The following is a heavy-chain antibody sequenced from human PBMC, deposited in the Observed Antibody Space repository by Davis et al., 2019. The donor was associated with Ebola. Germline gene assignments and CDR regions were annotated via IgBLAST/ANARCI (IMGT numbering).Heavy chain of an antibody. Sequence: PGGSLRLSCEASGFTFSNYWMYWVRQAPGEGLMCVSRINSDGTFTTYADSVKGRFTITRDNAKNTLYLQMNSLRAEYTAVYYCARVLAARPWYFDLWGRGTLVTVSS. CDR1: GFTFSNYW. CDR3: ARVLAARPWYFDL. CDR2: INSDGTFT. V-gene: IGHV3-74*01. D-gene: IGHD6-6*01. J-gene: IGHJ2*01.